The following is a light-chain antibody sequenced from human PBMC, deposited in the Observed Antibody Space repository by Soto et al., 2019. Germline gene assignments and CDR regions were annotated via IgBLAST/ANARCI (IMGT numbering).Light chain of an antibody. CDR2: DAS. Sequence: EIVLTQSPATLSLSPGERATLSCRASQSVSSYFAWYQQKPGQAPRLLMYDASNRATGIPARFSGSGSGTDFTLTISSLEPEDFAIYYCQQRGNWPLTFGQGT. CDR3: QQRGNWPLT. CDR1: QSVSSY. J-gene: IGKJ1*01. V-gene: IGKV3-11*01.